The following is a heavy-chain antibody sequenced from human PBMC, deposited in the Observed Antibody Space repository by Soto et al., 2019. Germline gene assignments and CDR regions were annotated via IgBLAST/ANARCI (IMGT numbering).Heavy chain of an antibody. Sequence: EASVKVSCTASGYTFTSYGISWVRQAPGQGLEWMGWISAYNGNTNYAQKLQGRVTMTTDTSTSTAYMELRSLRSDDTAVYYCARVPLRYFDWLQALDYWGQGTLVTVSS. CDR2: ISAYNGNT. J-gene: IGHJ4*02. CDR1: GYTFTSYG. V-gene: IGHV1-18*01. CDR3: ARVPLRYFDWLQALDY. D-gene: IGHD3-9*01.